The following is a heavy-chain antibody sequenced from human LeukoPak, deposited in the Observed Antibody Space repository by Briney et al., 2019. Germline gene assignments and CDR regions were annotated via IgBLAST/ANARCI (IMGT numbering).Heavy chain of an antibody. CDR2: INAGNGNT. V-gene: IGHV1-3*01. J-gene: IGHJ6*02. Sequence: GASVKVSCKASGYTFTSYAMHWVRQAPGQRLEWMGWINAGNGNTKYSQKFQGRVTITRDTSASTAYMELSSLRSEDTAVYYCARDRWELLPWGNYYYYGMDVWGQGTTVTVSS. CDR1: GYTFTSYA. D-gene: IGHD1-26*01. CDR3: ARDRWELLPWGNYYYYGMDV.